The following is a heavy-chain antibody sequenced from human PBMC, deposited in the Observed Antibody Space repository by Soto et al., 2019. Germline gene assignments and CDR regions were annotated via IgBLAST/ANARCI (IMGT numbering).Heavy chain of an antibody. Sequence: DSVKVSCKASGYTFTSYGIIWVRQAPGQGLEWMGWISAYNGNTNYAQKLQGRVTMTTDTSTSTAYMELRSLRSDDTAVYYCERDLTTVTDFDYWGQGNLVTVSS. CDR2: ISAYNGNT. J-gene: IGHJ4*02. CDR1: GYTFTSYG. D-gene: IGHD4-17*01. V-gene: IGHV1-18*01. CDR3: ERDLTTVTDFDY.